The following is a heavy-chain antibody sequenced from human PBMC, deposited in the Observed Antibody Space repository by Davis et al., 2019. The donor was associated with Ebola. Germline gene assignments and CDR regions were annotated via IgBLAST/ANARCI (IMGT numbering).Heavy chain of an antibody. CDR1: GFTFSSYA. CDR3: AKCLYSYGYLSWFDP. D-gene: IGHD5-18*01. V-gene: IGHV3-23*01. Sequence: PGGSLRLSCAASGFTFSSYAMSRLRQAPAQGLKWVSAISGSGGSTYYADSVKGRFTISRDNSKNTLYLQMNSLRAEDTAVYYCAKCLYSYGYLSWFDPWGQGTLVTVSS. CDR2: ISGSGGST. J-gene: IGHJ5*02.